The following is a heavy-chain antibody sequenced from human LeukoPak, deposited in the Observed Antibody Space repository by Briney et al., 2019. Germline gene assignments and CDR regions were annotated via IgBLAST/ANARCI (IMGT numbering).Heavy chain of an antibody. CDR3: ARDQFCSNTICSTGYYYMDV. D-gene: IGHD2-2*01. J-gene: IGHJ6*03. CDR2: IFHTGTT. Sequence: SETLSLTCTVSGGSISGYFWSWIRQPPGKGLEWIGYIFHTGTTNYNPSLKSRVTILVDTSKNQFSLKLSSVTAADTAVYYCARDQFCSNTICSTGYYYMDVWGKGTTVTVSS. CDR1: GGSISGYF. V-gene: IGHV4-59*01.